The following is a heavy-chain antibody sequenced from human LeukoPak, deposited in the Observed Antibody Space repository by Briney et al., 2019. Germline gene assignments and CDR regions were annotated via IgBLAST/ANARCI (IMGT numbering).Heavy chain of an antibody. Sequence: GGSLRLSCAASGFTFSSYGMHWVRQAPGKGLEWVAVIWYDGSNKYYADPVKGRFTISRDNSKNTQYLQINSLRADDTAIYYCATEYKGYWGQGTLVTVSS. CDR1: GFTFSSYG. CDR3: ATEYKGY. J-gene: IGHJ4*02. CDR2: IWYDGSNK. D-gene: IGHD2-15*01. V-gene: IGHV3-33*01.